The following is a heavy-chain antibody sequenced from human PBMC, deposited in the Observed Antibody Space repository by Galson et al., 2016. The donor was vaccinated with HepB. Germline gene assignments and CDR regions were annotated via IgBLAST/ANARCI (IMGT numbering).Heavy chain of an antibody. CDR2: ISGSAEVI. CDR1: GFTFTNYA. CDR3: AKAPRGYNYGSPPFNYYYYGMDV. D-gene: IGHD5-18*01. Sequence: SLRLSCAASGFTFTNYAMTWVSQAPGKGLEWVSRISGSAEVIYYADSVRGRFTVSRNNSKNTLYPQMNSLRAEDTAVYYCAKAPRGYNYGSPPFNYYYYGMDVWGQGTTVTVSS. J-gene: IGHJ6*02. V-gene: IGHV3-23*01.